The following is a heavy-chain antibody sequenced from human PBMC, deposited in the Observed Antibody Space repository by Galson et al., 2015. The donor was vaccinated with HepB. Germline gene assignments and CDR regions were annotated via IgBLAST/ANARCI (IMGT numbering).Heavy chain of an antibody. D-gene: IGHD3-9*01. CDR2: ISGSGGST. J-gene: IGHJ4*02. CDR1: GFTFSSYA. Sequence: SLRLSCAASGFTFSSYAMSWVRQAPGKGLEWVSAISGSGGSTYYADSVKGRFTISRDNSKNTLYLQMNSLRAEDTAVYYCAKDASNILTGYPPFDYWGQGTLVTVSS. V-gene: IGHV3-23*01. CDR3: AKDASNILTGYPPFDY.